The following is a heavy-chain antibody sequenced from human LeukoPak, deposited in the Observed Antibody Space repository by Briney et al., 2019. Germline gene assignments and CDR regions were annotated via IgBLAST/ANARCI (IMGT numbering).Heavy chain of an antibody. D-gene: IGHD5-18*01. CDR2: IDPSDSET. CDR1: GYSFTSYW. J-gene: IGHJ4*02. Sequence: GESLKISCKASGYSFTSYWIGRVRQMPGKGLEWMGIIDPSDSETRYTPSFQGQVTISVDESLTSADLQWNSLKASDTAMYYCARQTAMGRSGDYWGQGTLVTVSS. V-gene: IGHV5-51*01. CDR3: ARQTAMGRSGDY.